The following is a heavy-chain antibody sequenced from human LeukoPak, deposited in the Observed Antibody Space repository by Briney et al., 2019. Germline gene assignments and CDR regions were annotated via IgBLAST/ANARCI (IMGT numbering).Heavy chain of an antibody. CDR1: GITFTSHA. Sequence: PGGSLTLSCAASGITFTSHAMSWVRQAPGKGLEWVSLISGSGGHTYYGDSVKGRFTISRDNSKSTLYLQMNSLRAEDTAVYYCAKGGVATMRDGYNYYYYYMEVWGRGTTVTVSS. V-gene: IGHV3-23*01. CDR2: ISGSGGHT. D-gene: IGHD5-24*01. CDR3: AKGGVATMRDGYNYYYYYMEV. J-gene: IGHJ6*03.